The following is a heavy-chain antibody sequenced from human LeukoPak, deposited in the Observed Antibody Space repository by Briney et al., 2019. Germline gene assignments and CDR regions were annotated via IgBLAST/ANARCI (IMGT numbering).Heavy chain of an antibody. CDR3: ARDRDSSGYSSDAFDI. CDR1: GLTFSDHY. D-gene: IGHD3-22*01. J-gene: IGHJ3*02. Sequence: GGSLRLSCAASGLTFSDHYMSWIRQAPGKGLEWVSYISSSDNSIYYADSVKGRFTISRDNAKNSLYLQMNSLRAEDTAVYYCARDRDSSGYSSDAFDIWGQGTMVTVSS. CDR2: ISSSDNSI. V-gene: IGHV3-11*01.